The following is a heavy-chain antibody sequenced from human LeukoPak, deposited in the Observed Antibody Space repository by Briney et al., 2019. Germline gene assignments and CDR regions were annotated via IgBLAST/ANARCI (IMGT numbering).Heavy chain of an antibody. CDR2: IYHSGST. D-gene: IGHD3-22*01. J-gene: IGHJ4*02. CDR3: ARGDSSGYYYLDY. Sequence: PSETLSLTCAVSGGSISSSNWWSWVRQPPGKGLEWIGEIYHSGSTNYNPSLKSRVTISVDKSKNQFSLKLSSVTAADTAVYYCARGDSSGYYYLDYWGQGTLVTVSS. CDR1: GGSISSSNW. V-gene: IGHV4-4*02.